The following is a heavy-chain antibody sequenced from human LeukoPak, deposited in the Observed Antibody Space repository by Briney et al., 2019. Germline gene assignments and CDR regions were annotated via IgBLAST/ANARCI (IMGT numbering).Heavy chain of an antibody. CDR3: ARGSGALWFGELLLNFDY. D-gene: IGHD3-10*01. CDR2: INPNSGGT. V-gene: IGHV1-2*02. CDR1: GYTFTGYY. J-gene: IGHJ4*02. Sequence: ASVKVSCKASGYTFTGYYMHWVRQAPGQGLEWMGWINPNSGGTNYAQKFQGRVTMTRDTSISTAYMELSRLRSDDTAVYYCARGSGALWFGELLLNFDYWGQGILVTVSS.